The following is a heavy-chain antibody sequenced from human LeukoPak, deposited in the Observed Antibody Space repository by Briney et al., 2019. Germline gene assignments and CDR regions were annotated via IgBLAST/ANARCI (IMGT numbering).Heavy chain of an antibody. V-gene: IGHV4-61*02. Sequence: SETLSLTCTVSGGSISSSSYYWSWIRQPAGKGLEWIGRIYTSGSTNYNPSLKSRVTISVDTSKNQFSLKLSSVTAADTAVYYCAREGGYYYDSSGYSWGQGTLVTVSS. CDR1: GGSISSSSYY. J-gene: IGHJ5*02. D-gene: IGHD3-22*01. CDR2: IYTSGST. CDR3: AREGGYYYDSSGYS.